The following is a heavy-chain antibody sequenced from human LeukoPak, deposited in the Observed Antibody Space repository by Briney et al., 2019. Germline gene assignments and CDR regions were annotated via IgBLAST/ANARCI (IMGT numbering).Heavy chain of an antibody. V-gene: IGHV4-59*08. CDR2: IYYIGST. J-gene: IGHJ4*02. D-gene: IGHD5-24*01. CDR3: ARLHPDRDGYMRRSFDS. Sequence: SETLSLTCTVSGGFISNYYWSWIRQPPGKGLEWIGYIYYIGSTNSNPSLKSRVTISLDTSKNQFSLKLSSVTAADTAVYYCARLHPDRDGYMRRSFDSWGQGTLVTVSS. CDR1: GGFISNYY.